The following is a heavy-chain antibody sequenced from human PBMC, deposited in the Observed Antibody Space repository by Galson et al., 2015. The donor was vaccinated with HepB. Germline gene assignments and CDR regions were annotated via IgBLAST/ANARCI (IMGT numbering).Heavy chain of an antibody. J-gene: IGHJ6*02. V-gene: IGHV1-18*01. Sequence: SCKASGYTFTSYGISWVRQAPGQGLEWMGWISAYNGNTNYAQKLQGRVTMTTDTSTSTAYMELRSLRSDDTAVYYCASGWFGDIVVVPAAMGYHHYGMDVWGQGTTVTVSS. D-gene: IGHD2-2*01. CDR3: ASGWFGDIVVVPAAMGYHHYGMDV. CDR1: GYTFTSYG. CDR2: ISAYNGNT.